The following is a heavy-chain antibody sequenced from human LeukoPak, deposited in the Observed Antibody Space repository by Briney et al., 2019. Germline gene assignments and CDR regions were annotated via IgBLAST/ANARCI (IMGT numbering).Heavy chain of an antibody. CDR3: ARVAHLDYDILTGSYFDY. D-gene: IGHD3-9*01. CDR1: GFTFSSYW. J-gene: IGHJ4*02. V-gene: IGHV3-7*03. CDR2: IKQDGSEK. Sequence: GESLRLSCAASGFTFSSYWMSWVRQTPGKGLEWVANIKQDGSEKYYVDSVKGRFTISRDNAKNSLYLQMNSLRAEDTAVYYCARVAHLDYDILTGSYFDYWGQGTLVTVSS.